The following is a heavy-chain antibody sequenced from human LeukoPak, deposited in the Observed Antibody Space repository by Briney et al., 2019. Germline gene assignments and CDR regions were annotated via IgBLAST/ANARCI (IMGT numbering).Heavy chain of an antibody. CDR3: ARARGLYFDY. V-gene: IGHV3-43*01. CDR2: ISWDGGGT. CDR1: GFTFDDHT. Sequence: GGSLRLSCAASGFTFDDHTMHWVRLPPGKGLEWVSLISWDGGGTYYAKSVKGRFTISRDNSKNSLYLQLNSLRTDDTALYYCARARGLYFDYWGQGTLVTVSS. D-gene: IGHD2-2*02. J-gene: IGHJ4*02.